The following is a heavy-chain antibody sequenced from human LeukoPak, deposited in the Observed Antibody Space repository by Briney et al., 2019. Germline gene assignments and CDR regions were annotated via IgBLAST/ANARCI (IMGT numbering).Heavy chain of an antibody. J-gene: IGHJ4*02. D-gene: IGHD5-12*01. Sequence: GASVKVSCKASGYTFTSYGISWVRQAPGQGLEWMGWISAYNGNTNYAQKLQGRVTMTTDTSTSTAYMELRSLRSDDTAVYYCARARLSNPLDRVGYFDYWGQGTLVTVSS. CDR1: GYTFTSYG. CDR3: ARARLSNPLDRVGYFDY. V-gene: IGHV1-18*01. CDR2: ISAYNGNT.